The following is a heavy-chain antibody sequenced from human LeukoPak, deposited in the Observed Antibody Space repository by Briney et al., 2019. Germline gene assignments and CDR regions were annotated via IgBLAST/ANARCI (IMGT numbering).Heavy chain of an antibody. D-gene: IGHD3-22*01. CDR1: GFTFSDYY. CDR2: ISSSGSTI. CDR3: AREDYYDSSGYYNRLYYYYYGMDV. Sequence: GGSLRLSCAASGFTFSDYYMSWIRQAPGKGLEWVSYISSSGSTIYYADSVKGRFTISRDNAKNSLYLQMNSLRAEDTAAYYCAREDYYDSSGYYNRLYYYYYGMDVWGQGTTVTVSS. J-gene: IGHJ6*02. V-gene: IGHV3-11*01.